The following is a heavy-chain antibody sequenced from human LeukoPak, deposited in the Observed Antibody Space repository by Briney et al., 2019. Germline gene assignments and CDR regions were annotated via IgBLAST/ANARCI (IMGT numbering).Heavy chain of an antibody. Sequence: SETLSLTCTVSGGSISSDYWSWIRQPPGKGLECIGYIYYIGSTNYNPSLKSRVTISIDTSKNQFSLKLTSVTAADTAVYYCATSTGYDTSGYFQFDYWGQGTLVTVSS. CDR2: IYYIGST. CDR1: GGSISSDY. CDR3: ATSTGYDTSGYFQFDY. J-gene: IGHJ4*02. D-gene: IGHD3-22*01. V-gene: IGHV4-59*01.